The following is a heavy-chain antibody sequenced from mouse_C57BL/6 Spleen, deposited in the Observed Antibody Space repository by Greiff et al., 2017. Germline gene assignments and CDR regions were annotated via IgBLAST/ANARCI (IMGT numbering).Heavy chain of an antibody. D-gene: IGHD2-1*01. V-gene: IGHV1-26*01. CDR2: INPNNGGT. CDR1: GYTFTDYY. J-gene: IGHJ2*01. CDR3: ARGGFGNPFDY. Sequence: VQLQQSGPELVKPGASVKISCKASGYTFTDYYMNWVKQSHGKSLEWIGDINPNNGGTSYNQKFKGKATLTVDKSSSTAYMELRSLTSEDSAVYYCARGGFGNPFDYWGQGTTLTVSS.